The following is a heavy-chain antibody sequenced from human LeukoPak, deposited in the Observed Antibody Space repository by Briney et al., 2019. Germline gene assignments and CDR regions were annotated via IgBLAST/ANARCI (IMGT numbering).Heavy chain of an antibody. CDR3: VRHSSNGYYFDY. J-gene: IGHJ4*02. D-gene: IGHD3-22*01. CDR1: GFNVGSTY. CDR2: IYSGGNT. V-gene: IGHV3-53*01. Sequence: GGSLRLSCAASGFNVGSTYMSWVRQAPGKGPAWVSVIYSGGNTYYADSVKGRFTISRDDSKNSLHLQMNSLRAEDTAVYYCVRHSSNGYYFDYWGQGTLVTVSS.